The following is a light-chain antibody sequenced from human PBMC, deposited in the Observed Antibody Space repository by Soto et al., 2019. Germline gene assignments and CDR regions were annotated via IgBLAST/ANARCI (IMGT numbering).Light chain of an antibody. CDR2: DAS. J-gene: IGKJ1*01. Sequence: DIQMTQSPSRLSASVGDRVTITCRASQSIGYWLAWYQQKPGKAPNLLIYDASSLESGVPARFSGSGSGTEFTLTISSLQPDDFATYYCQHYNSYSEAFGQGTKVDIK. V-gene: IGKV1-5*01. CDR1: QSIGYW. CDR3: QHYNSYSEA.